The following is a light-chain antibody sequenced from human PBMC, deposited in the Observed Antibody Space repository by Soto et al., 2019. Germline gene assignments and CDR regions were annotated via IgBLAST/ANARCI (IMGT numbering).Light chain of an antibody. CDR3: SSYTCSSTLYV. CDR1: SSDVGGYNY. V-gene: IGLV2-14*01. Sequence: QSVLTQPASGSGSPGQSITISCTGTSSDVGGYNYVSWYQQHPGKAPKLMIYDVSNRPSGVSNRFSGSKSGNTASLTISGLQAEDEADYYCSSYTCSSTLYVFGTGTRSPS. CDR2: DVS. J-gene: IGLJ1*01.